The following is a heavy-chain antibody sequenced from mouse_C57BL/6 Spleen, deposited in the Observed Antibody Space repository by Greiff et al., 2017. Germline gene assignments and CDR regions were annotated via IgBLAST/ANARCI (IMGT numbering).Heavy chain of an antibody. J-gene: IGHJ3*01. CDR3: ARSGAYDYGFAY. CDR1: GYTFTSYW. Sequence: QVQLQQPGAELVKPGASVKLSCKASGYTFTSYWMHWVKQRPGRGLEWIGRIDPNRGGTKYNEKFKSKATLTVDKPSSTAYMHLSSLTSEDSAVYYCARSGAYDYGFAYWGQGTLVTVSA. D-gene: IGHD2-4*01. CDR2: IDPNRGGT. V-gene: IGHV1-72*01.